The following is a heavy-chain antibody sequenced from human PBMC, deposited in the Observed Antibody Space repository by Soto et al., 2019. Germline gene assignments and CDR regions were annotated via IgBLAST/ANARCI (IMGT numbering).Heavy chain of an antibody. J-gene: IGHJ4*02. D-gene: IGHD3-16*02. CDR2: ISYDGSNK. Sequence: GGSLRLSCAASGFTFSSNAMHWVRQAPGKGLEWVAVISYDGSNKYYTDSVKGRLTSSRDNSKNTLYLQMSSLRDEDTAVYYCARDLGPYDNVWGSYRNDLDYWGQGTLVTVSS. CDR1: GFTFSSNA. CDR3: ARDLGPYDNVWGSYRNDLDY. V-gene: IGHV3-30-3*01.